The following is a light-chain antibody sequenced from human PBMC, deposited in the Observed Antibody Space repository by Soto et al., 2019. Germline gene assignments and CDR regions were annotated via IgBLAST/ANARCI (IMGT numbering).Light chain of an antibody. Sequence: QSVLTQPPSVSGSPGQSVTISCTGTSSDVGIYNYVSWYQHHPGKAPKLIIYDVIKRPSGVPDRFSGSKSGITASLTISGLQAADEAEYYCCSYAATSTLVFGGGTKLTVL. CDR1: SSDVGIYNY. CDR2: DVI. CDR3: CSYAATSTLV. V-gene: IGLV2-11*01. J-gene: IGLJ3*02.